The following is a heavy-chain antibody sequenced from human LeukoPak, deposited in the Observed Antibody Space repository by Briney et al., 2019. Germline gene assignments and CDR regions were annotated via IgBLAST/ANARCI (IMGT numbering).Heavy chain of an antibody. CDR3: ASLTHCNTSSCFDF. V-gene: IGHV4-59*01. D-gene: IGHD2/OR15-2a*01. Sequence: SETLSLTCTVSGASISHYYWSWIRQPPGRGLEWIGCAFYTGSTNYNPSLKSRVTISIDTSKSQFSLRLTSVTAADTAIYYCASLTHCNTSSCFDFWGRRTLVTVSS. CDR1: GASISHYY. CDR2: AFYTGST. J-gene: IGHJ4*02.